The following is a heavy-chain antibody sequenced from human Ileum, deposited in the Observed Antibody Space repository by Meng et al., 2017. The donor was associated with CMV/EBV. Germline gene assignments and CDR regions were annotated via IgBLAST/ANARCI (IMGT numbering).Heavy chain of an antibody. CDR2: INNRGST. D-gene: IGHD3-3*01. Sequence: QAQHQPSGAGQLKPSGALSLVCAVHNRAFSDYYWTWIRQSPGKGLEWIGEINNRGSTNHNPSLKSRVTISIDTSRNQFSLKLTSMTAADTAVYYCARASPQRRFLSYWGQGTLVTVSS. J-gene: IGHJ4*02. CDR3: ARASPQRRFLSY. CDR1: NRAFSDYY. V-gene: IGHV4-34*01.